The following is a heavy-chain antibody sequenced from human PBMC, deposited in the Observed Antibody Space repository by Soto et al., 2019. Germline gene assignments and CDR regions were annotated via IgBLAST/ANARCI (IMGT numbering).Heavy chain of an antibody. D-gene: IGHD3-3*01. CDR3: ASDGVVVDFWNPMWFDP. CDR2: INPNSGVT. CDR1: GYIFSGYY. V-gene: IGHV1-2*02. J-gene: IGHJ5*02. Sequence: ASVKVSCKTSGYIFSGYYMHWVRQAPGQGLEWMGWINPNSGVTSYAQKFQGRATMSRDTSITTVYMELRRLTSDDTAMYYCASDGVVVDFWNPMWFDPWGQGTQVTVSS.